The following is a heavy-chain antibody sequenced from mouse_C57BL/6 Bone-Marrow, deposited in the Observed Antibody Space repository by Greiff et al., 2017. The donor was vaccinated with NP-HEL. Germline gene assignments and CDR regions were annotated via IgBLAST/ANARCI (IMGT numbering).Heavy chain of an antibody. D-gene: IGHD4-1*01. J-gene: IGHJ2*01. V-gene: IGHV1-82*01. Sequence: VQVVESGPELVKPGASVKISCKASGYAFSSSGMNWVKQRPGKGLEWIGRFYPGDGDTNYNGKFKGKATLTADKSSSTAYMQLSSLTSEDSAVYVCARRRTGTDWGQGTTLTVSS. CDR2: FYPGDGDT. CDR1: GYAFSSSG. CDR3: ARRRTGTD.